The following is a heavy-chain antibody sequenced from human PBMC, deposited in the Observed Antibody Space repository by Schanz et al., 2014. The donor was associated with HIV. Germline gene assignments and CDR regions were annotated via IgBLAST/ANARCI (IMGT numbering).Heavy chain of an antibody. Sequence: EVQMLESGGGSVQPGGSLRLSCAASGFAFNNYAMTWVRQAPGKGLEWVSSISESGGRTYYADSVNGRFTISRDNSKNTLYLEMTTLRTEDTAVYYCAKPEYDSRGNSQSHFDYWGQGTLVTVSS. CDR1: GFAFNNYA. D-gene: IGHD3-22*01. J-gene: IGHJ4*02. V-gene: IGHV3-23*01. CDR2: ISESGGRT. CDR3: AKPEYDSRGNSQSHFDY.